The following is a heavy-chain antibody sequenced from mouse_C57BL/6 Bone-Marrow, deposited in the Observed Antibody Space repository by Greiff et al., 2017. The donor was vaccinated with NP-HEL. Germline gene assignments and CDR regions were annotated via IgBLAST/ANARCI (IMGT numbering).Heavy chain of an antibody. V-gene: IGHV1-82*01. CDR3: ARDPYLFPDYAMDY. Sequence: VQLVESGPELVKPGASVKISCKASGYAFSSSWMNWVKQRPGKGLEWIGRIYPGDGDTNYNGKFKGKATLTADKSSSTAYMQLSSLTSEDSAVYFCARDPYLFPDYAMDYWGQGTSVTVSS. J-gene: IGHJ4*01. D-gene: IGHD1-1*01. CDR2: IYPGDGDT. CDR1: GYAFSSSW.